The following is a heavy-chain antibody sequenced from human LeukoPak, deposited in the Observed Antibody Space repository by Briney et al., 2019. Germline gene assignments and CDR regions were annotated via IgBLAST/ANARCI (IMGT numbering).Heavy chain of an antibody. CDR2: ISSSSSYI. CDR3: ARRGSSSWYWFDY. J-gene: IGHJ4*02. Sequence: GGSLRLSCAASTFTFSSYTMTWVRQAPGKGLEWVSSISSSSSYIYYADSVKGRFTISRDNAKNSLYLQMNSLRAEDTAVYYCARRGSSSWYWFDYWGQGTLVTVSS. D-gene: IGHD6-13*01. V-gene: IGHV3-21*01. CDR1: TFTFSSYT.